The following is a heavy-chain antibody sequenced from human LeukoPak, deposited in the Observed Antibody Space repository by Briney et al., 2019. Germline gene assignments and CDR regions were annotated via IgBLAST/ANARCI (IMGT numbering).Heavy chain of an antibody. J-gene: IGHJ3*02. CDR1: GFTFSSYA. V-gene: IGHV3-23*01. D-gene: IGHD2-21*02. CDR2: ISGSGGRT. Sequence: GGSLRLSCAASGFTFSSYAMSWVRQAPGKGLEWVSAISGSGGRTYYVDSVKGRFTISRDNSRNTLYLQVNSLRAEDTAVYYCARIYCGGDCLDSAPLSDAFDIWGQGTMVTVSS. CDR3: ARIYCGGDCLDSAPLSDAFDI.